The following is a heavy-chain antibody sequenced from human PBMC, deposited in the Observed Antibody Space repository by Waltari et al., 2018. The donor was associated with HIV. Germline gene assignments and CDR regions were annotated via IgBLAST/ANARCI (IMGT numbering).Heavy chain of an antibody. CDR1: NGSITNANPY. J-gene: IGHJ3*01. Sequence: QLQLQESGPGLVKPSETLSLTCTVSNGSITNANPYWGWIRRPPGKGLEWIGSVYYSGNTYYNTALRSRVTISVDTSKSQFSLRLNSVTAADTAVYYCARHDWRGSDGYDVWGRGTMVTVSS. CDR3: ARHDWRGSDGYDV. V-gene: IGHV4-39*01. CDR2: VYYSGNT. D-gene: IGHD3-3*01.